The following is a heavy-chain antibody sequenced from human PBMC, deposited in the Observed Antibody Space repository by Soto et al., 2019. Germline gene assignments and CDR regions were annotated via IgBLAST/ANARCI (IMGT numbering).Heavy chain of an antibody. D-gene: IGHD6-13*01. CDR1: GFTFSSYS. V-gene: IGHV3-48*02. CDR3: ARDRAYSSSWNDAFDI. CDR2: ISSSSSTI. Sequence: EVQLVESGGGLVQPGGSLRLSCAASGFTFSSYSINWVRQAPGKGLEWVSYISSSSSTIYYADSVKGRFSISRDNAKNPLYLQMNRLRDEDTAVYYCARDRAYSSSWNDAFDIWGQGTMVTVSS. J-gene: IGHJ3*02.